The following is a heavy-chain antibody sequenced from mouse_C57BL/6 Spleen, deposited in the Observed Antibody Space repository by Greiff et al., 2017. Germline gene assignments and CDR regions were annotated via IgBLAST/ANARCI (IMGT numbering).Heavy chain of an antibody. CDR3: ARGRSALFDY. J-gene: IGHJ2*01. Sequence: EVKLVESGGGLVKPGGSLKLSCAASGFTFSSYAMSWVRQTPEKRLEWVATISDGGSYTYYPDNVKGRFTISRDNAKNNLYLQMSHLKSEDTAMYYCARGRSALFDYWGQGTTLTVSS. CDR1: GFTFSSYA. CDR2: ISDGGSYT. V-gene: IGHV5-4*03.